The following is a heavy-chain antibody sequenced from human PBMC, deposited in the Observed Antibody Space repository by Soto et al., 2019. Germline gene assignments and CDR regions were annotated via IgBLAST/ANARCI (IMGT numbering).Heavy chain of an antibody. CDR3: ARHLGGNHYYYGMDV. D-gene: IGHD3-16*01. CDR1: GGTFSSYA. V-gene: IGHV1-69*12. CDR2: IIPIFGTA. Sequence: QVQLVQSGAEVKKPGSSVKVSCKASGGTFSSYAISWVRQAPGQGLXXMGGIIPIFGTADYAQKFQGRVTITADDFTSTAYMELSSLRSEDTAVYYCARHLGGNHYYYGMDVWGQGTTVTVSS. J-gene: IGHJ6*02.